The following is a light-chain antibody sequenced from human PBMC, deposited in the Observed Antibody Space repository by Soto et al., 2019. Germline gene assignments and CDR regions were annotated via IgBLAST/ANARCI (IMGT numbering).Light chain of an antibody. CDR2: GAS. CDR3: QQYNNWPPGT. Sequence: EIVMTQSPATLSVSPGERATLSCRASQSVSSSYLAWYQQKPGQAPRLLIYGASSRATGIPDRFSGSGSGTDFTLTISRLEPEDFAVYYCQQYNNWPPGTFGQGTKVDIK. J-gene: IGKJ1*01. V-gene: IGKV3-20*01. CDR1: QSVSSSY.